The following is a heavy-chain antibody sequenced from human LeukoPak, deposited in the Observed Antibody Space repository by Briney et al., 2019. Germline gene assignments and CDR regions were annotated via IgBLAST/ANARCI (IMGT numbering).Heavy chain of an antibody. J-gene: IGHJ4*02. CDR1: GFTFGSYA. D-gene: IGHD6-19*01. CDR2: ISGSGGST. CDR3: AKDRGGSGWIFDC. Sequence: WGSLRLSCAASGFTFGSYAMSWVRQVPGKGLEWVSAISGSGGSTYYADSVKGRFTISRDNSKNTLYLQMHSLRAEDTAVYYCAKDRGGSGWIFDCWGQGTLVTVSS. V-gene: IGHV3-23*01.